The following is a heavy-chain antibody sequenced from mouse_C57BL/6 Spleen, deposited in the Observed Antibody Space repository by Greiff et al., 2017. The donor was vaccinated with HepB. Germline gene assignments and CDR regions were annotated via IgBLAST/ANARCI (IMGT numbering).Heavy chain of an antibody. CDR3: ARHEGTGTKGYWYFDV. V-gene: IGHV1-62-2*01. J-gene: IGHJ1*03. Sequence: QVQLKESGAELVKPGASVKLSCKASGYTFTEYTIHWVKQRSGQGLEWIGWFYPGSGSIKYNEKFKDKATLTADKSSSTVYMELSRLTSEDSAVYFCARHEGTGTKGYWYFDVWGTGTTVTVSS. D-gene: IGHD4-1*01. CDR1: GYTFTEYT. CDR2: FYPGSGSI.